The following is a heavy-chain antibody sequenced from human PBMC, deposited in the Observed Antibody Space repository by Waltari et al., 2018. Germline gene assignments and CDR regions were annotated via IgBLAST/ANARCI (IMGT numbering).Heavy chain of an antibody. CDR2: ISYDGSNK. V-gene: IGHV3-30-3*01. J-gene: IGHJ4*02. CDR1: GFTFSSYA. CDR3: AREMTTDEPPDY. Sequence: QVQLVESGGGVVQPGRSLRLSCAASGFTFSSYAMHWVRQAPGKGLKWVAVISYDGSNKYYADSVKGRFTISRDNSKNTLYLQMNSLRAEDTAVYYCAREMTTDEPPDYWGQGTLVTVSS. D-gene: IGHD4-17*01.